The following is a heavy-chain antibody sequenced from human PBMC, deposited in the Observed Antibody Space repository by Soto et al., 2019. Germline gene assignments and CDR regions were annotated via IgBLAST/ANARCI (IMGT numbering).Heavy chain of an antibody. CDR3: ARVGIPTVTITHYFDY. D-gene: IGHD4-17*01. J-gene: IGHJ4*02. Sequence: QVQLVQSGAEVKKPGSSVKVSCKASGGTFSSYAISWVRQAPGQGLEWMGGIIPIFGTANYAQKFQGRVTITADESTSTAYMELSSLRSEDKDVYYCARVGIPTVTITHYFDYWGQGTLVTVSS. V-gene: IGHV1-69*01. CDR2: IIPIFGTA. CDR1: GGTFSSYA.